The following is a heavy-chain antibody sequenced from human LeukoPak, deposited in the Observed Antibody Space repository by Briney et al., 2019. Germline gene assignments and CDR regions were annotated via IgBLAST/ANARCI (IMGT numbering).Heavy chain of an antibody. CDR1: VFTFRNYC. CDR3: ARDPRTGAFDI. V-gene: IGHV3-7*04. J-gene: IGHJ3*02. Sequence: GGSLRLSCAASVFTFRNYCMSGVRQGPGERLGGLANIRQDGSEKYYVHSVQGRFTISRDNANNSPYLQMTSLRAEDTAVHFCARDPRTGAFDIWGEGTMVTVSS. D-gene: IGHD1-14*01. CDR2: IRQDGSEK.